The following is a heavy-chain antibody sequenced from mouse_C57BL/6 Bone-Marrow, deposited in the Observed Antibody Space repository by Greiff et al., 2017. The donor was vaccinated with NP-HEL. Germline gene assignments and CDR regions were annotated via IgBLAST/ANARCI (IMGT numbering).Heavy chain of an antibody. Sequence: QVQLKQSGAELARPGASVKLSCKASGYTFTSYGISWVKQRTGQGLEWIGEIYPRSGHTYYNEKFKGKATLTADKSSSTAYMELRSLTSEDSAVYFCARLLRYHYFDYWGQGTTLTVSS. J-gene: IGHJ2*01. CDR3: ARLLRYHYFDY. CDR1: GYTFTSYG. D-gene: IGHD1-1*01. CDR2: IYPRSGHT. V-gene: IGHV1-81*01.